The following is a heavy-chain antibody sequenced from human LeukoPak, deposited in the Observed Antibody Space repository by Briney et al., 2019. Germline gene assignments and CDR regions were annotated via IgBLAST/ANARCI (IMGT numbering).Heavy chain of an antibody. CDR3: ARYMGIRLPFDY. Sequence: SETLSLTCTVSGGSICSSSYYWGWIRQPPGKWLGWLGSIYYSGSTYYNPSLKSRVNISVDTSKNQFSLKLSSVTAADTAVYSCARYMGIRLPFDYWGQGTLVTVSS. CDR2: IYYSGST. CDR1: GGSICSSSYY. J-gene: IGHJ4*02. D-gene: IGHD7-27*01. V-gene: IGHV4-39*01.